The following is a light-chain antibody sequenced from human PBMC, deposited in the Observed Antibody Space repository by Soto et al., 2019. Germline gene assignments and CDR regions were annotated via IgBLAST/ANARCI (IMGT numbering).Light chain of an antibody. V-gene: IGKV3-20*01. CDR1: QSVSFSY. CDR2: GAS. J-gene: IGKJ4*01. CDR3: QQYGSSSLT. Sequence: EIVLTQSPGTLSLSPGDRATLSCRASQSVSFSYLAWYQQKPGQAPRLLIYGASSRATGIPDRFSGSESGTDFTLTISTLEPEDFAVYYCQQYGSSSLTFGGGTKVEIK.